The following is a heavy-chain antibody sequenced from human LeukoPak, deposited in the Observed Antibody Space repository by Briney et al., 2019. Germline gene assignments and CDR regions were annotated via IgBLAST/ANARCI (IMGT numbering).Heavy chain of an antibody. Sequence: KPSETLSLTCAVYGGSFSAYYWSWICQPPGKGLEWIGEINHSGSTKYNPSFKSRAAISVDTSKNQFSLNLRSVTAADTAVYYCARGFSPGLRFDPWGQGTLVTVSS. CDR2: INHSGST. CDR1: GGSFSAYY. J-gene: IGHJ5*02. CDR3: ARGFSPGLRFDP. V-gene: IGHV4-34*01. D-gene: IGHD2/OR15-2a*01.